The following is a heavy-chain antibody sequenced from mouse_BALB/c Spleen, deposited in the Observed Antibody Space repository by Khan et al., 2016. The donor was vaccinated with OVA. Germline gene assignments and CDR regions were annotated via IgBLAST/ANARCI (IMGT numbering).Heavy chain of an antibody. V-gene: IGHV5-6-5*01. CDR3: ARDYWFTY. J-gene: IGHJ3*01. Sequence: EVELVESGGDLVKPGGSLKLSCAAAGFTFSNYAMSWVRQTPEKRLEWVASISSGGTTYYPDRVKGRFTISRDNARNILYLQMNSLRSEDTAMFXCARDYWFTYWGQGTLVTVSA. D-gene: IGHD1-1*02. CDR1: GFTFSNYA. CDR2: ISSGGTT.